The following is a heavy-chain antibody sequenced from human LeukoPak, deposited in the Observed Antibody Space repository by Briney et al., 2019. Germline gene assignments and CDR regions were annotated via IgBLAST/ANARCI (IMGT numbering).Heavy chain of an antibody. Sequence: GGSLRLSCAASGFTFSSYGMDWVRQAPGKGLEWVAVIWYDGSNKYYADSVKGRFAISRDNSKNTLYLQMNSLRAEDTAVYYCARRPFGSKGFDYWGQGTLVTVSS. V-gene: IGHV3-33*08. J-gene: IGHJ4*02. D-gene: IGHD1-26*01. CDR1: GFTFSSYG. CDR2: IWYDGSNK. CDR3: ARRPFGSKGFDY.